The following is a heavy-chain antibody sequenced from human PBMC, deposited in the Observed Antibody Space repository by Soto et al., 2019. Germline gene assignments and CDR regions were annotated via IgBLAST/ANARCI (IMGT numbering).Heavy chain of an antibody. CDR2: ISYDGGSK. CDR3: AKSGVARCISSTCYARRMWFDP. Sequence: QVQLVESGGGVVQPGRSLRLSCAASGFTFSHYAMHWVRQAPGEVLEWLEVISYDGGSKYYAASVKGRFTISRDNSRNTLFLQMNSLTTEDTAVYYCAKSGVARCISSTCYARRMWFDPWGQGTLVTVSS. D-gene: IGHD2-2*01. J-gene: IGHJ5*02. CDR1: GFTFSHYA. V-gene: IGHV3-30*18.